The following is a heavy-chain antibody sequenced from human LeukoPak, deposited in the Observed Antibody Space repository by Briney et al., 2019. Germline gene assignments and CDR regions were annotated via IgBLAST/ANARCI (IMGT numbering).Heavy chain of an antibody. Sequence: QVQLQESGPGLVKPSQTLSLTCPVSGGSISSSSYYWGWIRQPPGKGLEWIGSIYYSGSTYYNPSLKSRVTISVDTSKNQFSLKLTSVTAADTAVYYCARRLAGTEDYWGQGTLVTVSS. V-gene: IGHV4-39*01. CDR3: ARRLAGTEDY. CDR1: GGSISSSSYY. J-gene: IGHJ4*02. D-gene: IGHD6-13*01. CDR2: IYYSGST.